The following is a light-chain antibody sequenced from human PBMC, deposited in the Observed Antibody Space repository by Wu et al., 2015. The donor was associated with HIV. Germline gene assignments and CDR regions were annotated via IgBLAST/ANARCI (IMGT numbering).Light chain of an antibody. CDR1: QSVSSN. CDR3: HQYGLTPRT. CDR2: GAS. V-gene: IGKV3-15*01. Sequence: EIVMTQSPATLSVSPGERATLSCRASQSVSSNLAWYQQKPGQAPRLLIYGASTRATGIPARFSGSGSGTDFTLTISRLEPEDFAVYSCHQYGLTPRTFGQGTKVEIK. J-gene: IGKJ1*01.